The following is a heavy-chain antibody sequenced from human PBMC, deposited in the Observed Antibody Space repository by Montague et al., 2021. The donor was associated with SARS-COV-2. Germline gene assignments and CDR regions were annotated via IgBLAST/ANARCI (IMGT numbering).Heavy chain of an antibody. V-gene: IGHV4-39*01. J-gene: IGHJ4*02. CDR1: GGTISTDNLYWY. Sequence: SETLSLTCLVSGGTISTDNLYWYWGWIRQPPGKGLEWIGSIFHNGDSYYNPSLNTRVTISIDTSRNHFSLSLTSVTAPDTEVYYCARHVSNLRAAVDYFDYWGQGAPVTVSS. CDR2: IFHNGDS. CDR3: ARHVSNLRAAVDYFDY. D-gene: IGHD5/OR15-5a*01.